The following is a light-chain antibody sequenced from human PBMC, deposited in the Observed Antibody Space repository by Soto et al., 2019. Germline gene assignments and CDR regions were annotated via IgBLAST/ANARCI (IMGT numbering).Light chain of an antibody. CDR2: AAS. CDR1: QSISSY. V-gene: IGKV1-39*01. J-gene: IGKJ2*01. Sequence: DIQMTQSPSSLSAFMGDRVTITCRATQSISSYLNWYQQKPGKAPNLLIYAASSLQDGVTSRFSGSGSGTYFTLTISTLQPEDLVTYYCQQTYTTPYTFGPGTKLEIK. CDR3: QQTYTTPYT.